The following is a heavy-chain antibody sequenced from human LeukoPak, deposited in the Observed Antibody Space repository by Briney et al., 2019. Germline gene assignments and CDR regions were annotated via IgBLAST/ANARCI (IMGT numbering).Heavy chain of an antibody. V-gene: IGHV3-23*01. D-gene: IGHD1-26*01. Sequence: PGGSLRLSCAASGFTFSSYAMSWVRQAPGKGLEWVSAISGSDGSTYYADSVKGRFTISRDNSKNTLYLQMNSLRAEDTAVYYCAKDSSFSGSYGNFQHWGQGTLVTVSS. J-gene: IGHJ1*01. CDR2: ISGSDGST. CDR3: AKDSSFSGSYGNFQH. CDR1: GFTFSSYA.